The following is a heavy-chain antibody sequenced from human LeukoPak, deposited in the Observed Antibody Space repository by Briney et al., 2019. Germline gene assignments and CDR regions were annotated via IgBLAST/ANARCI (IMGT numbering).Heavy chain of an antibody. D-gene: IGHD6-19*01. CDR1: GFTFSSYW. J-gene: IGHJ4*02. CDR3: TTVAVAGASDY. V-gene: IGHV3-15*01. Sequence: GGSLRLSCAASGFTFSSYWMSWVRQAPGKGLEWVGRIKSKTDGGTTDYAAPVKGRFTISRDDSKNTLYLQMNSLKTEDTAVYYCTTVAVAGASDYWGQGTLVTVSS. CDR2: IKSKTDGGTT.